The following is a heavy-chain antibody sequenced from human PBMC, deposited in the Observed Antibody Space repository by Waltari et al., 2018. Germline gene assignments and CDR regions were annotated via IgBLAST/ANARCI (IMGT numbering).Heavy chain of an antibody. CDR3: HISGGYSYGDFDY. D-gene: IGHD5-18*01. V-gene: IGHV1-69*02. CDR1: GGPFSSYT. J-gene: IGHJ4*02. Sequence: QVQLVQSVAEVTKPGSSVQVSCKASGGPFSSYTSSWVRQAPGQGLEWMGRIIPILGIANYPQKFQGRVTITADKSTSTAYMELSSLRSEDTAVYYCHISGGYSYGDFDYWGQGTLVTVSS. CDR2: IIPILGIA.